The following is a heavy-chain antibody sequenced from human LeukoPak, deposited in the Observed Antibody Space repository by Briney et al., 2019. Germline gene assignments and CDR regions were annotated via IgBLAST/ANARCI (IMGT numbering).Heavy chain of an antibody. CDR2: INPSGGST. Sequence: VASVKVSCKASGYTFTSYAMNWVRQAPGQGLEWMGIINPSGGSTSCAQKFQGSVTMTRDTSTSTVYMELSSLRSEDTAVYYCARDLYSGSSKGIPGHWGQGTLVTVSS. CDR3: ARDLYSGSSKGIPGH. V-gene: IGHV1-46*01. CDR1: GYTFTSYA. D-gene: IGHD1-26*01. J-gene: IGHJ4*02.